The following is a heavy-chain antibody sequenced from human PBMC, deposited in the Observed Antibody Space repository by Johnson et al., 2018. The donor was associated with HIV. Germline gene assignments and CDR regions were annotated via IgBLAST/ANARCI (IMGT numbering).Heavy chain of an antibody. Sequence: VQLVESAGGVVHPGRSLRLSCAASGFTFSSYSMNWVRQAPGKGLGWVSYISSSGSLKAYADSVKGRFTISRDNSKNSLYLQMNSLRDEDTAVYYCARAPFSRKWELLRAFDIWGQGTMVTVSS. J-gene: IGHJ3*02. CDR3: ARAPFSRKWELLRAFDI. CDR1: GFTFSSYS. D-gene: IGHD1-26*01. V-gene: IGHV3-48*02. CDR2: ISSSGSLK.